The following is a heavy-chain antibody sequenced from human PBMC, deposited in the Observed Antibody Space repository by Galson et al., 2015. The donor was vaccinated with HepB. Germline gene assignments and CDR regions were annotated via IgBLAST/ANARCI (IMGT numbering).Heavy chain of an antibody. CDR3: ARDGIRTGETTFDY. J-gene: IGHJ4*02. D-gene: IGHD1-26*01. V-gene: IGHV3-48*03. CDR1: GFTFSTYE. CDR2: ISSGGRTI. Sequence: SLRLSCAASGFTFSTYEMNWVRQAPGKGLEWVSYISSGGRTIYYADSVKGRFTISRDNAKNSLYLQMSSLRAEDTAIYYCARDGIRTGETTFDYWGQGALSPSPQ.